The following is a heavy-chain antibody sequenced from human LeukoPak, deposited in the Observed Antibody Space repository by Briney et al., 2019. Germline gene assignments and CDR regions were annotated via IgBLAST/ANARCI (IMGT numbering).Heavy chain of an antibody. V-gene: IGHV3-9*01. Sequence: QPGRSLRLSCAASGVTCDDYAMHWVRQAPGKGLEWVSGISWNSGSIGYADPVKGRFTISRDNAKNSLYLQMNSLRAEDTAVYYCARETYYYDSSGFDYWGQGTLVTVSS. CDR3: ARETYYYDSSGFDY. CDR1: GVTCDDYA. CDR2: ISWNSGSI. J-gene: IGHJ4*02. D-gene: IGHD3-22*01.